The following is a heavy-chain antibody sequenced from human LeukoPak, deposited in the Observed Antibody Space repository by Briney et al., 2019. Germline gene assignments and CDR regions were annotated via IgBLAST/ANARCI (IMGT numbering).Heavy chain of an antibody. CDR3: ARGVEPLAANTLAY. D-gene: IGHD1-14*01. CDR1: GFTFSTYA. J-gene: IGHJ4*02. Sequence: GGSLRLSCAASGFTFSTYAVNWVRQAPGKGLEWVSAISSSGGTTYYADSVQGRFTISRDNSKNTLYLEMNSLSPDDTAVYYCARGVEPLAANTLAYWGQGTLVTVSP. CDR2: ISSSGGTT. V-gene: IGHV3-23*01.